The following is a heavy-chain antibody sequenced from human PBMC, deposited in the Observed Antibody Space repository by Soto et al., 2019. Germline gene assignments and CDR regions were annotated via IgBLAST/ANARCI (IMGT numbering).Heavy chain of an antibody. D-gene: IGHD3-3*01. CDR2: LSYDGSNK. Sequence: GSPRISCAAPGFPFRSYSIPWVRQAPGKGVVWVAVLSYDGSNKYYADSVKGRFTISRDNFKNTLYLQMNSLRAEDTAVYYCARDSSSPYYDFWSGYSNWFDPWGQGT. V-gene: IGHV3-30-3*01. CDR3: ARDSSSPYYDFWSGYSNWFDP. CDR1: GFPFRSYS. J-gene: IGHJ5*02.